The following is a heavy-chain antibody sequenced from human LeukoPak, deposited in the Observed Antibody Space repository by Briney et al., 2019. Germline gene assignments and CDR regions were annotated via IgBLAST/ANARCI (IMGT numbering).Heavy chain of an antibody. D-gene: IGHD3-22*01. CDR3: ARGNYYDSSGYYYALDY. CDR2: INHSEST. CDR1: GGSISSSSYY. Sequence: KASETLSLTCTVSGGSISSSSYYWGRIRQPPGKGLEWIGEINHSESTNHNPSLKSRVTISVDTSKNQFSLKLSSVTAADTAVYYCARGNYYDSSGYYYALDYWGQGTLVTVSS. V-gene: IGHV4-39*07. J-gene: IGHJ4*02.